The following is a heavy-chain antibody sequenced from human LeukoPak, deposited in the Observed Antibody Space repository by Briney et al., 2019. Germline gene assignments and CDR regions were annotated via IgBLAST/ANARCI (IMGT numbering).Heavy chain of an antibody. CDR3: ARSAATAPYTWFDP. D-gene: IGHD6-25*01. J-gene: IGHJ5*02. V-gene: IGHV3-23*01. Sequence: GGSLRLSCAASGFSFSSYAMSWVRQAPGKGLEWVSVISGSGSSTYYADSVKGRFTISRDNSKNTLDLQMNSLRAEDTAVYHCARSAATAPYTWFDPWGQGTLVTVSS. CDR2: ISGSGSST. CDR1: GFSFSSYA.